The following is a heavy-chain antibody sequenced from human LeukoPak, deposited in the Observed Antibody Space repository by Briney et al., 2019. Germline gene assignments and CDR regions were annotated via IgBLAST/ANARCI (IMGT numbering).Heavy chain of an antibody. D-gene: IGHD3-10*01. Sequence: ASLKVSCKASGYTFTGYYMHWVRQAPGQGLEWMGWINPHSGGTNYAQKFQGRVTMTRDTSISTAYMELSRLRADDTAVYDCARATGYYGSGSYYSIDYWGQGTLVTVSS. CDR3: ARATGYYGSGSYYSIDY. CDR1: GYTFTGYY. V-gene: IGHV1-2*02. CDR2: INPHSGGT. J-gene: IGHJ4*02.